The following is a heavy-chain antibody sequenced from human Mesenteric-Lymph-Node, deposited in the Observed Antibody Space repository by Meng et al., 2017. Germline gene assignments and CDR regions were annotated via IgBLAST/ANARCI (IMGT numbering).Heavy chain of an antibody. CDR3: ALKGSASYYDV. D-gene: IGHD1-26*01. CDR2: ISGGDGDT. V-gene: IGHV3-23*01. J-gene: IGHJ3*01. Sequence: GESLKISCVGSGFTFRSYVMTWVRQAPGKGLEWVSAISGGDGDTYYADSGKGRFTISRDNSKNTVYLLMSSLRDEDTATYYCALKGSASYYDVWGQGTMVTVSS. CDR1: GFTFRSYV.